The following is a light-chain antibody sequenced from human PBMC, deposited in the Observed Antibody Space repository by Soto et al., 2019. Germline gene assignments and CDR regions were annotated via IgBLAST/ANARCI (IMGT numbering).Light chain of an antibody. CDR3: QQRSNWPWT. V-gene: IGKV3-11*01. CDR1: QSVSSY. Sequence: EIVLTQSPATLSLSPGERATLSCRASQSVSSYLAWYQQKPGQAPRLLISDASNRATGIPARFSGSGSGTVFTLTISSLEAEDFAVYYCQQRSNWPWTFGQGTKV. CDR2: DAS. J-gene: IGKJ1*01.